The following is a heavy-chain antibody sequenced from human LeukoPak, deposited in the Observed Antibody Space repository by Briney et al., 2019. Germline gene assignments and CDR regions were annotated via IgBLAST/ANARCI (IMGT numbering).Heavy chain of an antibody. V-gene: IGHV3-23*01. D-gene: IGHD3-16*01. J-gene: IGHJ1*01. CDR1: GLTFSNYA. CDR3: AKVPNFDLFRGGVFFQY. Sequence: GGSLRLSCTASGLTFSNYAMTWVRQAPGKGLKWVSGISGSGGSTYYADSVKGRFTISRDNSKNTLYLQVNSLRAEDTAVYYCAKVPNFDLFRGGVFFQYWGQGTLVTVSS. CDR2: ISGSGGST.